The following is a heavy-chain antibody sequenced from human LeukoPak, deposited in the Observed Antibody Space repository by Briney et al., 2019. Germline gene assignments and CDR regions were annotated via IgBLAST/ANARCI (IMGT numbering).Heavy chain of an antibody. Sequence: AETLSLTCTVSGGSFSSSRYYRGWIRQPPGKGLEWIGSIYYTGTTYYNPSLKSRVTISVDTSKSQFSLKLSSVTAAGTAVYYYASMTYYFGSGSYSAIDYWGQGTLVTVSS. CDR3: ASMTYYFGSGSYSAIDY. CDR1: GGSFSSSRYY. CDR2: IYYTGTT. J-gene: IGHJ4*02. V-gene: IGHV4-39*01. D-gene: IGHD3-10*01.